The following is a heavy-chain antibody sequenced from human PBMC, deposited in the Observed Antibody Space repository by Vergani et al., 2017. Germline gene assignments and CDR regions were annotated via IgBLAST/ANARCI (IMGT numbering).Heavy chain of an antibody. Sequence: EVQMLESGGNLVQPGGSLRLSCAASVFTFSSYAMSWVRQAPGKGLEWVSGISGSGDSTYYADSVKGRFTTTRDNSKNTLYLQMNSLRAEDTAVYYCAKERYSGTYSGKYFDYWGQGTLVTVSS. CDR3: AKERYSGTYSGKYFDY. V-gene: IGHV3-23*01. J-gene: IGHJ4*02. D-gene: IGHD1-26*01. CDR2: ISGSGDST. CDR1: VFTFSSYA.